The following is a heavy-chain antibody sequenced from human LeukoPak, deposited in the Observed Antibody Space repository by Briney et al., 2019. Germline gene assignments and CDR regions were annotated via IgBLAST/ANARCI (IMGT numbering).Heavy chain of an antibody. V-gene: IGHV4-61*02. CDR1: GGSISSSSFY. Sequence: PSETLSLTCTVSGGSISSSSFYWSWIRQPARKGLEWIGRIYSSGSTNYNPSLESRVTMSVDTSKNQLSLKLSSVTAADTAVYYCARDVVAAAGTWDYWGQGTLVTVSS. CDR3: ARDVVAAAGTWDY. CDR2: IYSSGST. J-gene: IGHJ4*02. D-gene: IGHD6-13*01.